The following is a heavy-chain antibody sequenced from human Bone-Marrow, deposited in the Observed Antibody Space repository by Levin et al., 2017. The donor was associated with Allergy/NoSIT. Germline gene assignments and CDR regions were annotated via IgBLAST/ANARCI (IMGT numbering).Heavy chain of an antibody. V-gene: IGHV3-33*01. D-gene: IGHD3-16*01. Sequence: GGSLRLSCAASGFTFSSYGMHWVRQAPGKGLEWVAVIWYDGSNKYYADSVKGRFTISRDNSKNTLYLQMNSLRAEDTAVYYCARDFDQTNTAVFGWFDPWGQGTLVTVSS. CDR3: ARDFDQTNTAVFGWFDP. CDR1: GFTFSSYG. J-gene: IGHJ5*02. CDR2: IWYDGSNK.